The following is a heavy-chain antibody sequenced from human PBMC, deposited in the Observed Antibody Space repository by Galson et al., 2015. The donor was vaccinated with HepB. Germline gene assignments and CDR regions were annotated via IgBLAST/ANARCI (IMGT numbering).Heavy chain of an antibody. CDR1: GGSFSGYY. CDR2: INHSGST. Sequence: LSLTCAVYGGSFSGYYWSWIRQPPGKGLEWIGEINHSGSTNYNPSLKSRVTISVDTSKNQFSLKLSSVTAADTAVYYCARGRGAMVSYFDYWGQGTLVTVSS. V-gene: IGHV4-34*01. D-gene: IGHD5-18*01. CDR3: ARGRGAMVSYFDY. J-gene: IGHJ4*02.